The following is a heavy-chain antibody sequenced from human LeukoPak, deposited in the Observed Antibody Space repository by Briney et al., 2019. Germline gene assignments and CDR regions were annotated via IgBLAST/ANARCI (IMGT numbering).Heavy chain of an antibody. Sequence: GSSVKVSCKASEGTFSSYAISWVRQAPGQGLEWMGGIIPIFGTANYAQKFQGRVTITADKSTSTAYMELSSLRSEDTAVYYCARAEVWVRGVTSNDAFDIWGQGTMVTVSS. V-gene: IGHV1-69*06. D-gene: IGHD3-10*01. CDR2: IIPIFGTA. CDR3: ARAEVWVRGVTSNDAFDI. J-gene: IGHJ3*02. CDR1: EGTFSSYA.